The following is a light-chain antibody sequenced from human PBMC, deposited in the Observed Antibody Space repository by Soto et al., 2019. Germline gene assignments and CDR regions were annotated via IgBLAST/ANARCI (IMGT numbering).Light chain of an antibody. Sequence: DIQMTQSPSTLSASVGDRVTITCRASQSIDNWLAWYQQKPGKAPKLLIYKTSSLGSGVPSRFSGSASGTEFTLTISSLQPDDFATYCCQQYYTMYTFGRGTKLEIK. CDR2: KTS. CDR1: QSIDNW. V-gene: IGKV1-5*03. CDR3: QQYYTMYT. J-gene: IGKJ2*01.